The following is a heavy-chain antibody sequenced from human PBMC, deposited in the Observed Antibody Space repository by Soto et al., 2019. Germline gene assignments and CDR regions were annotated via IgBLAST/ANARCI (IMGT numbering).Heavy chain of an antibody. CDR3: ARDPSRSFDI. V-gene: IGHV3-33*01. Sequence: QVQLVESGGGVVRPGMSLTLSCAASGYKFSSHGMHWVRQAEGKGLEWVAAIWFDGSNTYYADSVKGRFTISRDDSTSTMYLQMNSLRAEDTAVYYCARDPSRSFDIWGQGTTVTVSS. J-gene: IGHJ3*02. CDR1: GYKFSSHG. CDR2: IWFDGSNT.